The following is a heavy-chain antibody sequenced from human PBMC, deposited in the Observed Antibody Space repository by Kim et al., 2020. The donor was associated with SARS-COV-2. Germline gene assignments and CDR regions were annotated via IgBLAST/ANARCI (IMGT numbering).Heavy chain of an antibody. CDR3: ARRRYYLYGMDV. D-gene: IGHD3-10*01. Sequence: SETLSLTCAVYGGSFSGYYWSWIRQPPGKGLEWIGEINHSGSTNYNPSLKSRVTISVDTSKNQFSLKLSSVTAADTAVYYCARRRYYLYGMDVWGQGTT. V-gene: IGHV4-34*01. J-gene: IGHJ6*02. CDR1: GGSFSGYY. CDR2: INHSGST.